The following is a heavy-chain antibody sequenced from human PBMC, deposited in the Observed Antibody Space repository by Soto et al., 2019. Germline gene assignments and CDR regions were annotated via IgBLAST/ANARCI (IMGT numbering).Heavy chain of an antibody. D-gene: IGHD3-22*01. V-gene: IGHV2-5*02. J-gene: IGHJ4*02. CDR3: ARRPVDSSGFSSDLFDY. CDR2: IYWDDDK. CDR1: GFSLTTSGVG. Sequence: QITLKESGPTLVKPTQTLTLTCTYSGFSLTTSGVGVGWIRQPPGKALEWLALIYWDDDKRYSPSLKSRLTITKDTSKNQAVLTTTNTDPVDTATYYCARRPVDSSGFSSDLFDYWGQGTLVTVSS.